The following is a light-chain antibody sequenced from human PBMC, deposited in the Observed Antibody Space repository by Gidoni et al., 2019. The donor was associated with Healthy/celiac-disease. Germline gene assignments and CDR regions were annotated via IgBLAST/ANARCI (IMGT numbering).Light chain of an antibody. CDR2: AAS. CDR1: QSISSY. Sequence: DIQMTQSPSSLSASVEDRVTITCRASQSISSYLNWYQQKPGKAPMLLIYAASSFQSGVPSRFSGSGSGTDCTLTISILQPEDFATYYCQHSYSTQWTFGQGTKVEIK. CDR3: QHSYSTQWT. V-gene: IGKV1-39*01. J-gene: IGKJ1*01.